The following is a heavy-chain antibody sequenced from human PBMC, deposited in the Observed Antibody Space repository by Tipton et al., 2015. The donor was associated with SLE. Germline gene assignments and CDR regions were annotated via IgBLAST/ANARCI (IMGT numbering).Heavy chain of an antibody. V-gene: IGHV3-30*02. CDR3: SKLSGGNYSPFDL. J-gene: IGHJ4*02. D-gene: IGHD1-26*01. CDR1: GFTFSTYG. CDR2: IRYDGTSK. Sequence: GSLRLSCAASGFTFSTYGMHWVRQSPGKGLEWVSFIRYDGTSKFYADAVKGRFTISRDDSKTTLYLQMNSLRPDDTAVYYCSKLSGGNYSPFDLWGQGALVTVSS.